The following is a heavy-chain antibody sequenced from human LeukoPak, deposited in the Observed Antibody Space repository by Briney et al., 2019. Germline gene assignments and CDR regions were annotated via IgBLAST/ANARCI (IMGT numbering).Heavy chain of an antibody. CDR2: IRYDGSNK. V-gene: IGHV3-30*02. J-gene: IGHJ6*02. CDR3: AKDPSDYYGMDV. D-gene: IGHD3-10*01. CDR1: GFTFSSYG. Sequence: GGSLRLSCAASGFTFSSYGMHWVRQAPGKGLEWVAFIRYDGSNKYYADSVKGRFTISRDNSKNTLYPQMNSLRAEDTAVYYCAKDPSDYYGMDVWGQGTTVTVSS.